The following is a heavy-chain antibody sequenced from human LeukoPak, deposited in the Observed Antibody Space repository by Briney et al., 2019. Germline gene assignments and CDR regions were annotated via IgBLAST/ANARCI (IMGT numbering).Heavy chain of an antibody. D-gene: IGHD3-9*01. Sequence: SETLSLTCAVSGASVSSNYWSWIRQSAGERLERIGRISFSDGTNYSPSLKSRVTISVDTSKDQFSLKLSSVTAADTAVYYCARRVLRYFDWLFDYWGQGTLVTVSS. CDR2: ISFSDGT. V-gene: IGHV4-4*07. CDR3: ARRVLRYFDWLFDY. CDR1: GASVSSNY. J-gene: IGHJ4*02.